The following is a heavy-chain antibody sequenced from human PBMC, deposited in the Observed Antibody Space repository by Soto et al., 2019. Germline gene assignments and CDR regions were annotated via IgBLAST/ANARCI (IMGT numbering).Heavy chain of an antibody. V-gene: IGHV3-48*02. CDR3: ARETGLRSSGWSYYFDF. J-gene: IGHJ4*02. CDR2: ISGSGGTI. D-gene: IGHD6-19*01. Sequence: EVQLVESGGGLVQPGGSLRLPCAASGFTLSSYSMHWVRQAPGKGLEWVSYISGSGGTIYYADSVKGRFTISRDNAKNSLSVQMNSLRDEDTAVYFCARETGLRSSGWSYYFDFWGQGTLVTVSS. CDR1: GFTLSSYS.